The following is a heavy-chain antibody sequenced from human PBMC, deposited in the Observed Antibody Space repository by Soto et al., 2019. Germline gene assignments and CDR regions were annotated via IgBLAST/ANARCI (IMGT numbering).Heavy chain of an antibody. CDR3: ARTLTPNPAEYFQH. Sequence: QVQLVQSGAEARKPGASVKVSCKASGYTFTRYYMHWVRQAPGQGLEWMGMINPSGGSTTYAQNLQGRVAVTRDSSTSTGYLELSSLRSEDTAVYYCARTLTPNPAEYFQHWGQGTLVTVSS. D-gene: IGHD3-16*01. V-gene: IGHV1-46*03. CDR2: INPSGGST. CDR1: GYTFTRYY. J-gene: IGHJ1*01.